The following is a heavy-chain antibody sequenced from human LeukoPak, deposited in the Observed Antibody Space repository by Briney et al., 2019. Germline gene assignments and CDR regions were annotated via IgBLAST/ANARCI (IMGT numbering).Heavy chain of an antibody. CDR1: GYTFTSYD. D-gene: IGHD6-13*01. CDR3: ARGSLVAAAGIAY. V-gene: IGHV1-8*01. J-gene: IGHJ4*02. Sequence: TSVKVSCKASGYTFTSYDINWVRQATGQGLEWMGWMNPNSGNTGYAQKFQGRVTMTRNTSINTAYMELSSLRSEDTAVYYCARGSLVAAAGIAYWGQGTLVTVSS. CDR2: MNPNSGNT.